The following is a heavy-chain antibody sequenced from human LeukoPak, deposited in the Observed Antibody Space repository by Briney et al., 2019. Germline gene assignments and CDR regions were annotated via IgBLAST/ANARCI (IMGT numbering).Heavy chain of an antibody. J-gene: IGHJ3*02. CDR1: EFTVISAY. CDR2: SFAGGSA. D-gene: IGHD3-22*01. Sequence: GGSLRLSCEASEFTVISAYMNWVRQAAGQGLELVSDSFAGGSAYYADSVKGRFTISRDNSKNMVYLQMNSLTDEDTAVYYCARVPDRSGYGGAFDIWGQGTMVTVSS. V-gene: IGHV3-53*01. CDR3: ARVPDRSGYGGAFDI.